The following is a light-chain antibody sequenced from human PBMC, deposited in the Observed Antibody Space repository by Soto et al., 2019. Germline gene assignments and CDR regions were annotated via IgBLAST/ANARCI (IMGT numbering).Light chain of an antibody. CDR1: QSLLHSNGYNY. Sequence: EIVMTQAPVSLPVSPGEPASISCRSSQSLLHSNGYNYLDWYLQKPGQSPQLLIFLGSNRASGVPDRFSGSGSGTDFTLKISRVEAEDVGIYYCMQALQTPPTFGQGTKVDIK. CDR2: LGS. CDR3: MQALQTPPT. V-gene: IGKV2-28*01. J-gene: IGKJ1*01.